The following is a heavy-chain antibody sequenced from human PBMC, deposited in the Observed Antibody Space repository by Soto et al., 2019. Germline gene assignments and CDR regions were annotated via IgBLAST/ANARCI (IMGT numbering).Heavy chain of an antibody. CDR1: GGTFSSYT. V-gene: IGHV1-69*04. Sequence: SVKVSCKASGGTFSSYTISWVRQAPGQGLEWMGRIIPILGIANYAQKFQGRVTITADKSTSTAYMELSSLRSEDTAVYYCARDRCSSTSCYADWFDPWGQGTLVTVSS. D-gene: IGHD2-2*01. J-gene: IGHJ5*02. CDR2: IIPILGIA. CDR3: ARDRCSSTSCYADWFDP.